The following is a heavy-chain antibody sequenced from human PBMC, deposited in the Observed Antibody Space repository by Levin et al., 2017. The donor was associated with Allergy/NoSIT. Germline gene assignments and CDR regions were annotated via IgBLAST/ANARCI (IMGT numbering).Heavy chain of an antibody. CDR1: GFTFNNYW. CDR2: IKADGSVK. V-gene: IGHV3-7*01. CDR3: ARECCASGSLDS. D-gene: IGHD3-10*01. J-gene: IGHJ4*02. Sequence: GGSLRLSCAASGFTFNNYWMTWVRQAPGQGLEWVANIKADGSVKHYVDSVKGRFTISRDNAKNSLYLQMNSLRAEDTAVYYCARECCASGSLDSWGQGALVTVSS.